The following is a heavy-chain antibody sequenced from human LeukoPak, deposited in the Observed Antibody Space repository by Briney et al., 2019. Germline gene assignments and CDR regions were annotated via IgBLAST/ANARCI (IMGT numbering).Heavy chain of an antibody. CDR3: ARGASYSSSSEDFDY. Sequence: ASVKVSCKASGYTFTSYGISWVRQAPGQGLEWMGWINTNTGNPTYAQGFTGRFVFSLDTSVSTAYLQISSLKAEDTAVYYCARGASYSSSSEDFDYWGQGTLVTVFS. V-gene: IGHV7-4-1*02. D-gene: IGHD6-13*01. CDR2: INTNTGNP. CDR1: GYTFTSYG. J-gene: IGHJ4*02.